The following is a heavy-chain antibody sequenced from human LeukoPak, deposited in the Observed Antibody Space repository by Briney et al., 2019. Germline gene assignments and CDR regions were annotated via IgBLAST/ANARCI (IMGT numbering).Heavy chain of an antibody. Sequence: NPSETLSLTCAVSGYSISSGYYWGWIRQPPGKGLEWIGSIYHSGSSGSTYYNPSLKSRVTISVDTSKNQFSLKLSSVTAADTAVYYCARTRGYCSGGSGRSFDYWGQGTLVSVSS. CDR1: GYSISSGYY. CDR3: ARTRGYCSGGSGRSFDY. CDR2: IYHSGSSGST. V-gene: IGHV4-38-2*01. J-gene: IGHJ4*02. D-gene: IGHD2-15*01.